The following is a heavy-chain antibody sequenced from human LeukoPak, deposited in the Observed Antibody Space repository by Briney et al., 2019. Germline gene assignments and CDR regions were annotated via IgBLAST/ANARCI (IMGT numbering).Heavy chain of an antibody. V-gene: IGHV4-30-4*01. Sequence: SQTLSLTCAVSGGSISSGVYCWGWIRQPPGEGLEWIGYIYYSGSTYYNPSLKSRATISVDTSKNQFSLKLSSMTAADTAVYYWARGIAAAGNTYDYWGQGTLVTVSS. D-gene: IGHD6-13*01. J-gene: IGHJ4*02. CDR3: ARGIAAAGNTYDY. CDR2: IYYSGST. CDR1: GGSISSGVYC.